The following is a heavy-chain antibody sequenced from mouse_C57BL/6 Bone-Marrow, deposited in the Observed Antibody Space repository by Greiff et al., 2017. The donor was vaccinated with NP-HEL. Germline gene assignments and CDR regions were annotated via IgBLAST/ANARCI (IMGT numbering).Heavy chain of an antibody. CDR2: IDPANGNT. V-gene: IGHV14-3*01. CDR3: AADGVYYFDY. Sequence: VQLQQSVAELVRPGASVKLSCTASGFTFKNTYMHWVKQRPEQGLEWIGRIDPANGNTKYAPKFQGKATITADTSSNTAYLQLSSLTSEDTAIYYCAADGVYYFDYWGQGTTLTVSS. CDR1: GFTFKNTY. J-gene: IGHJ2*01.